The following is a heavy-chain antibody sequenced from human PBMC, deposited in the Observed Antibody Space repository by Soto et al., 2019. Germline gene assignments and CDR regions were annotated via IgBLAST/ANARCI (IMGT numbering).Heavy chain of an antibody. J-gene: IGHJ3*02. Sequence: VQLLESGGGLVQPGGSLRLSCAASGFTVSTNAMSWVRQAPGKGLEWFSAITASGGGTHYADTVKGRFTISRDNSKNTLYLQMNSLRAEDTAVYYCAKDLAGTTAFDIWGQGTMVTVS. D-gene: IGHD1-1*01. CDR1: GFTVSTNA. CDR3: AKDLAGTTAFDI. CDR2: ITASGGGT. V-gene: IGHV3-23*01.